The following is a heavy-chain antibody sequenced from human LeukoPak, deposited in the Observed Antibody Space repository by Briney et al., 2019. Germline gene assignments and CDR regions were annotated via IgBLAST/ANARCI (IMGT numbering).Heavy chain of an antibody. Sequence: MPSETLSLTCTVSGGSISSSSYYWGWIRQPPGKGLEWIGSLYYSGSTYYNPSLKSRVTISVDTSKNQFSLKLSSVTAADTAVYYCARGFKVAAAGTPFDYWGQGTLVTVSS. J-gene: IGHJ4*02. CDR1: GGSISSSSYY. D-gene: IGHD6-13*01. V-gene: IGHV4-39*01. CDR3: ARGFKVAAAGTPFDY. CDR2: LYYSGST.